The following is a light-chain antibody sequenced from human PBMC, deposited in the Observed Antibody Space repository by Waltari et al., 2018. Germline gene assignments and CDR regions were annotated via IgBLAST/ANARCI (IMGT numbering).Light chain of an antibody. J-gene: IGLJ3*02. CDR3: GTWDSSLSAGV. CDR2: DNN. CDR1: SSHIGTHY. Sequence: QSVLTQPPSVSAAPGQKVTISCSGSSSHIGTHYVCWYQQLPGTAPKPLIYDNNKRPSGIPDRFSASKSGTSATLGITGLQTGDEADYYCGTWDSSLSAGVFGGGTKLTVL. V-gene: IGLV1-51*01.